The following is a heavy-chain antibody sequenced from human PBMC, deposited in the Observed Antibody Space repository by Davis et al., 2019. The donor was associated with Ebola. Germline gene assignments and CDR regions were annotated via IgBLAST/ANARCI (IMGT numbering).Heavy chain of an antibody. CDR1: GFTFSTYA. J-gene: IGHJ4*02. CDR3: ARSSYQPDY. V-gene: IGHV3-74*01. D-gene: IGHD2-2*01. CDR2: INPDGSFT. Sequence: PGGSLRLSCAGSGFTFSTYAMTWVRQAPGTVLVWVSRINPDGSFTDYADSVKGRFSISRDSTSNTLYLQMNGLRAEDTAVYYCARSSYQPDYWGQGTLVTVSS.